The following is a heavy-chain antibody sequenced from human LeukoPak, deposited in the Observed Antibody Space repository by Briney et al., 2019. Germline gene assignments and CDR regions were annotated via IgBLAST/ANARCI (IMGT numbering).Heavy chain of an antibody. CDR3: AKDSWEYCSSTSCYKGSLD. Sequence: GASLRPSCAASGFTFSSYVMSWVRQAPGKGLEWVSAISGSGGSTYYADSVKGRFTISRDNSKNTLYLQMNSLRAEDTAVYYCAKDSWEYCSSTSCYKGSLDWGQGTLVTVSS. J-gene: IGHJ4*02. D-gene: IGHD2-2*02. CDR1: GFTFSSYV. CDR2: ISGSGGST. V-gene: IGHV3-23*01.